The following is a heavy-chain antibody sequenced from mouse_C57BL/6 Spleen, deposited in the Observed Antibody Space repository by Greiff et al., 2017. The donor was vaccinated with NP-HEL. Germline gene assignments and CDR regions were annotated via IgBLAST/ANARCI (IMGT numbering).Heavy chain of an antibody. Sequence: VQLQQPGAELVKPGASVKLSCKASGYTFTSYWMHWVKQRPGQGLEWIGMIHPNSGSTNYNEKFKSKATLTVDKSSSTAYMQLSSLTSEDSAVYYCVITTVVATDYWGQGTTLTVSS. CDR2: IHPNSGST. D-gene: IGHD1-1*01. V-gene: IGHV1-64*01. CDR1: GYTFTSYW. CDR3: VITTVVATDY. J-gene: IGHJ2*01.